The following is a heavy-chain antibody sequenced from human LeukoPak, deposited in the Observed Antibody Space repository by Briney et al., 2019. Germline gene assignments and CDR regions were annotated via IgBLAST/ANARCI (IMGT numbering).Heavy chain of an antibody. Sequence: TGGSLRLSCAASGFTFSSYAMSWVRQAPGKGLEWVSAISGSGGSTYYADSVKGRFTISRDNSKNTLYLQMNSLRAEDTAVYYCAKMPGRRRFGELFPFDYWGQGTLVTVSS. CDR2: ISGSGGST. CDR1: GFTFSSYA. J-gene: IGHJ4*02. CDR3: AKMPGRRRFGELFPFDY. V-gene: IGHV3-23*01. D-gene: IGHD3-10*01.